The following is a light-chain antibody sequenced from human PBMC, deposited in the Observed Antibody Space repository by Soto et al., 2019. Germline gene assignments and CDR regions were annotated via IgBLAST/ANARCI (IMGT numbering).Light chain of an antibody. CDR3: HQYIEYMKL. V-gene: IGKV3-15*01. CDR1: QTVRTN. Sequence: EIVLSQSPATLSVSPGERVALSCRASQTVRTNLAWYQQKPGQPPRLLIYDASTRATGVPARFSGSGSGTDFTLTISSLQSKDVAVYFCHQYIEYMKLFGHGTKLEIK. CDR2: DAS. J-gene: IGKJ2*01.